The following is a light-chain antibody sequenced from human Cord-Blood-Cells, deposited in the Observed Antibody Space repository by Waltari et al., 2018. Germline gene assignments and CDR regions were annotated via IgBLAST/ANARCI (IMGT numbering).Light chain of an antibody. CDR2: DAS. Sequence: EILLTQSPATLSLSPGERATLSCRASQSVSSYLAWYQQKPGQAPRLLIYDASNETTVPPSRFSSSASGKYTTLTISRLAPEDFADYYCQQRSNSYSFGQGTKLEIK. J-gene: IGKJ2*03. CDR1: QSVSSY. V-gene: IGKV3-11*01. CDR3: QQRSNSYS.